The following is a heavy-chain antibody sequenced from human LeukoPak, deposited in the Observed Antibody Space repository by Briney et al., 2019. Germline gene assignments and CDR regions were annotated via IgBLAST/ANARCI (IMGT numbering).Heavy chain of an antibody. Sequence: SETLSLTCSVSGGSISSSNYYWGWIRQPPGKGLEWIGSIYYSGSTYYNPSLKSRVTISEDTSKNQFSLKLSSVTAADTAVYYCARQPGYCSGGGCFGRRFDHWGEGTLVTVSS. D-gene: IGHD2-15*01. V-gene: IGHV4-39*01. J-gene: IGHJ5*02. CDR2: IYYSGST. CDR1: GGSISSSNYY. CDR3: ARQPGYCSGGGCFGRRFDH.